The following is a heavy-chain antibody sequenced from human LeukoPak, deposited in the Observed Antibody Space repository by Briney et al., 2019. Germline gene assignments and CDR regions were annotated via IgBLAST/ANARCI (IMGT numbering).Heavy chain of an antibody. CDR3: AADVNYYDSSGYSGYFDY. CDR2: IVVGSGNT. J-gene: IGHJ4*02. V-gene: IGHV1-58*02. Sequence: SVKVSCKASGFTFTSSAMQWVRQARGQRLERIGWIVVGSGNTNYAQKFQERVTITRDMSTSTAYMELSSLRSKDTAVYYCAADVNYYDSSGYSGYFDYWGQGTLVTVSS. CDR1: GFTFTSSA. D-gene: IGHD3-22*01.